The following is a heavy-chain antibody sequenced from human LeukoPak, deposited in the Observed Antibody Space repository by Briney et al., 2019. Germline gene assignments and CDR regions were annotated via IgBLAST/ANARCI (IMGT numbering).Heavy chain of an antibody. CDR2: INPNSGGT. CDR3: ARDGRDCSSTSCYTPWYYYYGMDV. Sequence: ASVKVSCKASGYTFTGYYMHWVRHAPGQGLEWMGWINPNSGGTNYARKFQGRVTMTRDTSISTAYMELSRLRSDDTAVYYCARDGRDCSSTSCYTPWYYYYGMDVWGQGTTVTVSS. CDR1: GYTFTGYY. D-gene: IGHD2-2*02. V-gene: IGHV1-2*02. J-gene: IGHJ6*02.